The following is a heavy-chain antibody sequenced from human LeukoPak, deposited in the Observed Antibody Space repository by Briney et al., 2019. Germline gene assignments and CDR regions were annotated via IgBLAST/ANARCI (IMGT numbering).Heavy chain of an antibody. V-gene: IGHV3-23*01. CDR1: GFSFRSFG. D-gene: IGHD5-24*01. J-gene: IGHJ4*02. CDR3: ARDGDGYNPPV. CDR2: ISDSGGDII. Sequence: PGGSLRLSCVASGFSFRSFGMTWVRQAPGKGLEWVAAISDSGGDIIYYTDSVKGRFTISRDNSKNTVYLQMNSLRAEDTAMYYCARDGDGYNPPVWGQGTLVTVSS.